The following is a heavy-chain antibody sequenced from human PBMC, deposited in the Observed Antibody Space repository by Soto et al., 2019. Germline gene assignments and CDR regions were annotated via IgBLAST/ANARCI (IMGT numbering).Heavy chain of an antibody. J-gene: IGHJ6*02. CDR1: GFTFSNYW. CDR3: ARERGSKSMDV. CDR2: IKQDGSEN. V-gene: IGHV3-7*03. Sequence: GGSLRLSCAASGFTFSNYWMTWVRRARGKGLEWVANIKQDGSENSYVGSVKGRFTISRDNGKNSLYLQMNNLRAEDAAVYYCARERGSKSMDVWGQGTTVTVSS. D-gene: IGHD2-15*01.